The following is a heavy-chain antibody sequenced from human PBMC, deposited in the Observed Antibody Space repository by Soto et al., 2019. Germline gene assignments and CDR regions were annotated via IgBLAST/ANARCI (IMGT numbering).Heavy chain of an antibody. CDR3: AKVPASSLTASRPFDQ. CDR1: GITLSNYA. D-gene: IGHD5-18*01. J-gene: IGHJ4*02. CDR2: ISGSGGST. Sequence: EVQLLESGGGLVPPGGFLTLSCAASGITLSNYAMSWVRQAPGKGLEWVSAISGSGGSTYYAGSVKGRFTIARDNSKNTVFLEMNGLRAEDTAVYYCAKVPASSLTASRPFDQWGQGTLVTVSS. V-gene: IGHV3-23*01.